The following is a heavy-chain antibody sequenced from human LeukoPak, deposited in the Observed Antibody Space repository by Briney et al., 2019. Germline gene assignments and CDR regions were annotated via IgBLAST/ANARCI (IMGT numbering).Heavy chain of an antibody. J-gene: IGHJ4*02. CDR3: ARAGGMDGSSGLVDY. Sequence: ASVKVSCKASGFTFTSSAVQWVRQARGQRLEWIGWIVVGSGNTNYAQKFQERVTITRDMSTSTAYMELSSLRSEDTAVYYCARAGGMDGSSGLVDYWGQGTLVTVSS. CDR1: GFTFTSSA. D-gene: IGHD6-19*01. CDR2: IVVGSGNT. V-gene: IGHV1-58*01.